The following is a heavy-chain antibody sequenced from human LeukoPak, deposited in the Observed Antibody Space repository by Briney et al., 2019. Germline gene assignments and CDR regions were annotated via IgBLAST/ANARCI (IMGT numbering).Heavy chain of an antibody. CDR1: GYTLTELS. J-gene: IGHJ3*02. CDR2: FDPEDGET. V-gene: IGHV1-24*01. Sequence: ASVTVSCKVSGYTLTELSMHWVRQAPGKGLEWMGGFDPEDGETIYAQKFQGRVTMTEDTSTDTAYMELSSLRSEDTAVYYCAADGQVTGAFDIWGQGTMVTVSS. CDR3: AADGQVTGAFDI.